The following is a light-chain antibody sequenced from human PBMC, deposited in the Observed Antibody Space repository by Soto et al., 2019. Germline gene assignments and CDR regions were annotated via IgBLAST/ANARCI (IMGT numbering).Light chain of an antibody. CDR2: GAS. Sequence: EIVMTQSPATLSVSPGERATLSCRASQSVSSNLAWYQQKPGQAPRLLIYGASTRATGIPARFSGSGSGTDFTLTISSLQSEDFAVYYCQQYNNWPPEWTFGQGTKVDNK. CDR1: QSVSSN. V-gene: IGKV3-15*01. CDR3: QQYNNWPPEWT. J-gene: IGKJ1*01.